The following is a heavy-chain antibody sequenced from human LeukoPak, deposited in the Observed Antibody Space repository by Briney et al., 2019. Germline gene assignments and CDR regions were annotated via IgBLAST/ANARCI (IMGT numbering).Heavy chain of an antibody. CDR2: IFYSGST. CDR3: AKSKGYGLVGI. Sequence: SETRSLTCTVSGGSISTSNYYWGWIRQPPGKGLEWIGKIFYSGSTYYSPSLKSRVTISLDTARTQFTLTPNSMTAAESAAYSRAKSKGYGLVGIWGQGTMVTVSS. D-gene: IGHD3-10*01. J-gene: IGHJ3*02. CDR1: GGSISTSNYY. V-gene: IGHV4-39*06.